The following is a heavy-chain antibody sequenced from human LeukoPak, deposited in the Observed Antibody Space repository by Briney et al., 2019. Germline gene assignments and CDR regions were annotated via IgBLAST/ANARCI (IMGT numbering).Heavy chain of an antibody. Sequence: PSETLSLTCTVSGGSISSSSYYWGWIRQPPGKGLEWIGSIYYSGSTYYNPSLKSRVTISVDTSKNQFSLKLSSVTAADAAVYYRARPGGPTIPFDYWGQGTLVTVSS. CDR1: GGSISSSSYY. CDR3: ARPGGPTIPFDY. J-gene: IGHJ4*02. CDR2: IYYSGST. D-gene: IGHD1-26*01. V-gene: IGHV4-39*01.